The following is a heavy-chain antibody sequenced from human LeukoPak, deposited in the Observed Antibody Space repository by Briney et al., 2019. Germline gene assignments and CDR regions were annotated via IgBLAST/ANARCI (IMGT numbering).Heavy chain of an antibody. V-gene: IGHV1-18*01. D-gene: IGHD3-10*01. CDR1: GYTFSSYG. J-gene: IGHJ4*02. Sequence: ASVKVSCKASGYTFSSYGISWVRQAPGQGLEWMGWISAYNGNTTYRQKLQGRVTMTTDPSTSTAYMDLRSLRSDDTAIYYCARDSPDGSGTYYNDSPDYWGQGTLVTVSS. CDR2: ISAYNGNT. CDR3: ARDSPDGSGTYYNDSPDY.